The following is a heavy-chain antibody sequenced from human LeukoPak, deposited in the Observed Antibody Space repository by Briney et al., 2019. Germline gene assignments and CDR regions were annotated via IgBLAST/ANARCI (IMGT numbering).Heavy chain of an antibody. D-gene: IGHD6-13*01. CDR3: AREATSRLVPASAGKDLDY. CDR1: GYSFTSYY. Sequence: GASVKVSCKASGYSFTSYYVHWVRQAAGQGLEWMGISNPRGGGANYAQTFQGRVTMTRDTSSNTIYMELSSLRSDDTAVYYCAREATSRLVPASAGKDLDYWGQETLVTVS. J-gene: IGHJ4*02. V-gene: IGHV1-46*01. CDR2: SNPRGGGA.